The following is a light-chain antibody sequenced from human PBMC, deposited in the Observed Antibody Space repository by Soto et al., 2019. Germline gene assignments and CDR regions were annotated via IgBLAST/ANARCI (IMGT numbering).Light chain of an antibody. J-gene: IGLJ1*01. CDR2: DVS. CDR1: SSDVGGYNY. CDR3: SSYTSRSSSTYV. V-gene: IGLV2-14*01. Sequence: ALTQPASVSGSPGQSITISCTGTSSDVGGYNYVPWYQQHPGKAPKLMIYDVSNRPSGVSNRFSGSKSGNTASLTISGLQAEDEADYYCSSYTSRSSSTYVFGTGTKVTVL.